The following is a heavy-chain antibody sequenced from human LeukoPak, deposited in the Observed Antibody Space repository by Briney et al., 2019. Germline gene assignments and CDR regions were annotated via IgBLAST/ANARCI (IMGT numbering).Heavy chain of an antibody. CDR3: ARVGRIKQYSSSWYVWFDP. CDR2: INPNSGGT. Sequence: ASVKVSCKASGYTFTGYYMHWVRQAPGQGLEWMGWINPNSGGTNYAQKFQGRVTMTRDTSISTVYMELSRLRSDDTAVYYCARVGRIKQYSSSWYVWFDPWGQGTLVTVSS. D-gene: IGHD6-13*01. J-gene: IGHJ5*02. V-gene: IGHV1-2*02. CDR1: GYTFTGYY.